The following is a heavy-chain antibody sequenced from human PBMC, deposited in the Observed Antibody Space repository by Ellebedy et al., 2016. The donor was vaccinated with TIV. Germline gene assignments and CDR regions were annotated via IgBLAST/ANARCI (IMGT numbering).Heavy chain of an antibody. CDR3: ARDLTTPGGMDV. CDR2: IYYTGSA. D-gene: IGHD4-17*01. CDR1: SDSFSPYY. Sequence: SETLSLXCTVSSDSFSPYYWSWIRQPPGKGLEWVGHIYYTGSASYNSSLKSRVTMSVDTSKNQFSLKLSSVIAADTAVYYCARDLTTPGGMDVWGQGTTVTVSS. J-gene: IGHJ6*02. V-gene: IGHV4-59*01.